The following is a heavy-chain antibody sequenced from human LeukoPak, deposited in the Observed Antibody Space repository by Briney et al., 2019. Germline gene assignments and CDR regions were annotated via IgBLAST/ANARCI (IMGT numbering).Heavy chain of an antibody. CDR3: ANSPRLRYYFDY. CDR2: ISGSGGST. D-gene: IGHD4-17*01. CDR1: GFTFGDAA. J-gene: IGHJ4*02. V-gene: IGHV3-23*01. Sequence: PGGSLRLSCTASGFTFGDAAVTWVRQAPGKGLEWVSAISGSGGSTYYADSVKGRFTISRDNSKNTLYLQMNSLRAEDTAVYYYANSPRLRYYFDYWGQGTLVTVSS.